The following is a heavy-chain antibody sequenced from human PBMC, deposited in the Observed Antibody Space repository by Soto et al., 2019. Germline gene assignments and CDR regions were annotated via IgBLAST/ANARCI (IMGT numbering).Heavy chain of an antibody. CDR3: AKDPIAVARTWTFDY. CDR2: ISYDGSNK. J-gene: IGHJ4*02. D-gene: IGHD6-19*01. CDR1: GFTFSSYG. Sequence: SLRLSCAASGFTFSSYGMHWVRQAPGKGLEWVAVISYDGSNKYYADSVKGRFTISRDNSKNTLYLQMNSLRAEDTAVYYCAKDPIAVARTWTFDYWGQGTLVTVSS. V-gene: IGHV3-30*18.